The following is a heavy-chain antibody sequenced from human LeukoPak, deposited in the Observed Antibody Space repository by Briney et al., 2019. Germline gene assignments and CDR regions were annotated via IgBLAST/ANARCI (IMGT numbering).Heavy chain of an antibody. CDR3: ARDIAVVPAATPALGFDP. Sequence: ASVKVSCKASGYTFPSYFMHWVRQAPGQGLEWMGIINPTGGSTTYAQKFQGRVTMTRDTSTSTVYMELSSLRSEDTAVYYCARDIAVVPAATPALGFDPWGQGTLVTVSS. J-gene: IGHJ5*02. CDR1: GYTFPSYF. D-gene: IGHD2-2*01. V-gene: IGHV1-46*01. CDR2: INPTGGST.